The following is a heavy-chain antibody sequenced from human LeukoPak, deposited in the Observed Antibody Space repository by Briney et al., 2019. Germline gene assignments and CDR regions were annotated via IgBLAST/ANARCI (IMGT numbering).Heavy chain of an antibody. J-gene: IGHJ4*02. D-gene: IGHD3-10*01. CDR3: TRDLVVRGVSIRQDY. CDR2: IRSKAYGGTT. Sequence: GSLRLSCTASGFTFGDYAMSWFRQAPGKGLEWVGFIRSKAYGGTTEYAACVKGTFTISRDDSKSIAYLQMNSLKTEDTAVYYCTRDLVVRGVSIRQDYWGQGTMVSV. V-gene: IGHV3-49*03. CDR1: GFTFGDYA.